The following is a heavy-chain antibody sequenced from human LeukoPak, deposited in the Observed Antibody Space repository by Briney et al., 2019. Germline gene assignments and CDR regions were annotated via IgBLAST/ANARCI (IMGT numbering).Heavy chain of an antibody. CDR1: GYTFTGYY. CDR2: INPNSGGT. Sequence: GASVKVSCKASGYTFTGYYMHWVRQAPGQGLEWMGWINPNSGGTNYAQKFQGRVTMTRDTSISTAYMELSRVRSDDTAVYYCARDGTGIAARSEEPDAFDIWGQGTMVTVSS. D-gene: IGHD6-6*01. V-gene: IGHV1-2*02. CDR3: ARDGTGIAARSEEPDAFDI. J-gene: IGHJ3*02.